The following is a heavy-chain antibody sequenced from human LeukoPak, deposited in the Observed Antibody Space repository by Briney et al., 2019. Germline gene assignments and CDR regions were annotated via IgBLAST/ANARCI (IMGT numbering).Heavy chain of an antibody. J-gene: IGHJ6*02. CDR3: ARDFGRTSDWQPRLYYGMDV. CDR1: GFTFKSYT. Sequence: GGSLRLSCAASGFTFKSYTMNWVRQAPGKGLEWVSSITSSLSYISYADSVKGRFTISRDNAKNSLSLQMNSLRAEDTAVYYCARDFGRTSDWQPRLYYGMDVWGQGTTVTVSS. D-gene: IGHD2-2*01. CDR2: ITSSLSYI. V-gene: IGHV3-21*01.